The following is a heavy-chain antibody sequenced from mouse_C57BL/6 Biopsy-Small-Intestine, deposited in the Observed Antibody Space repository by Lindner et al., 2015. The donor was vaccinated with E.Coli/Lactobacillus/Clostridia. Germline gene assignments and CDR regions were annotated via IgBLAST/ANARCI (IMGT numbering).Heavy chain of an antibody. Sequence: EVQLQESGPELVKPGASVKISCKASGYSFTDNNMNWVKQSNGKSLEWIGVINPNYGTTSYNQKFKDEATLTVDQSSSAAYMQLNSLTSEDSAVYYCAARYDGYYGGYFDVWGTGTTVTVSS. CDR1: GYSFTDNN. V-gene: IGHV1-39*01. CDR2: INPNYGTT. D-gene: IGHD2-3*01. CDR3: AARYDGYYGGYFDV. J-gene: IGHJ1*03.